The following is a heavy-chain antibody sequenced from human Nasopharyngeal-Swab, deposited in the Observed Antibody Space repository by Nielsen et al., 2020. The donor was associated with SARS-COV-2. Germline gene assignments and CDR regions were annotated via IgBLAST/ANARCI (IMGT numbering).Heavy chain of an antibody. D-gene: IGHD5-18*01. V-gene: IGHV1-69*04. CDR3: ARDTPEDTTLVTAYYYYMDV. CDR2: TIPILGLA. Sequence: SVKVSCKASGGTFSNYAISWVRQAPGQGLEWMGRTIPILGLANYAQKFLGRVTITADKSTNTAYMELSSLRSEDTADYYCARDTPEDTTLVTAYYYYMDVWGKGTTVTVSS. CDR1: GGTFSNYA. J-gene: IGHJ6*03.